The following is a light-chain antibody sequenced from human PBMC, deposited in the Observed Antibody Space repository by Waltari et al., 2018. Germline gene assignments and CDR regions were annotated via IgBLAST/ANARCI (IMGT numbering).Light chain of an antibody. CDR2: EGS. J-gene: IGLJ1*01. Sequence: QSALTQPASVSGSPGQSITISCTGTSRAVGSYNLVSWYQQHPGKAPKLMIYEGSKRPSGVSNRFSGSKSGNTASLTISGLQAEDEADYYCCSYAGSSTSVFGTGTKVTVL. V-gene: IGLV2-23*01. CDR3: CSYAGSSTSV. CDR1: SRAVGSYNL.